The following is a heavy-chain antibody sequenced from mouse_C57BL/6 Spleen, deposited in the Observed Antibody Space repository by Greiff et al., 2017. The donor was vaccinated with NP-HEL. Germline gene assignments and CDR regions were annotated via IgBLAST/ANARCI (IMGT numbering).Heavy chain of an antibody. CDR1: GYAFSSSW. Sequence: VQLQQSGPELVKPGASVKISYKASGYAFSSSWMNWVKQRPGKGLEWIGRIYPGDGDTNYNGKFKGKATLTADKSSSPAYMQLSSLTSEDSAVYFCARYSSDAMDYWGQGTSVTVSS. V-gene: IGHV1-82*01. CDR2: IYPGDGDT. CDR3: ARYSSDAMDY. D-gene: IGHD2-5*01. J-gene: IGHJ4*01.